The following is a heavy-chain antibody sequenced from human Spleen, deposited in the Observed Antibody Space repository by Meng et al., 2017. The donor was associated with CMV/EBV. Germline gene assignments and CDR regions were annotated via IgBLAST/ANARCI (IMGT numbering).Heavy chain of an antibody. CDR1: GYTFTAHY. J-gene: IGHJ6*02. CDR3: AREADIDTGYYYYYGMDV. Sequence: ASVKVSCKASGYTFTAHYFHWVRQAPGQGLEWMGWIHPHRGDTNYAQQFQGRVTLTRDTSINTGYMELRSLRSDDTAVYYCAREADIDTGYYYYYGMDVWGQGTTVTVSS. D-gene: IGHD5-12*01. V-gene: IGHV1-2*02. CDR2: IHPHRGDT.